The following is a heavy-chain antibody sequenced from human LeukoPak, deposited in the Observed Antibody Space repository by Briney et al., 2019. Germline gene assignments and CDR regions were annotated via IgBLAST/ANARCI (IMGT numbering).Heavy chain of an antibody. CDR1: GFTLSSSA. Sequence: GGSLRLSCAASGFTLSSSAMHWVRQVPGKGLEWVALISYDGSIKYYADSVKGRFTISRDNSKNTLYLEMNSLRPEDTAVYYCAREGIGYTLDYWGQGTLVTVSS. V-gene: IGHV3-30*01. CDR3: AREGIGYTLDY. CDR2: ISYDGSIK. J-gene: IGHJ4*02. D-gene: IGHD5-24*01.